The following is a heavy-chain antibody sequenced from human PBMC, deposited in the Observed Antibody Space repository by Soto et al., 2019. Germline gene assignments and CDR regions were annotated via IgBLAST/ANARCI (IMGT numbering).Heavy chain of an antibody. CDR2: IYYSGST. D-gene: IGHD1-26*01. V-gene: IGHV4-59*01. CDR1: GGSISSYY. CDR3: ARGKWELHLGFDI. J-gene: IGHJ3*02. Sequence: SETLSLTCTVSGGSISSYYWSWIRQPPGKGLEWIGYIYYSGSTNYNPSLKSRVTISVDTSKNQFSLKLSSVTAADTAVYYCARGKWELHLGFDIWGQGTMVTVSS.